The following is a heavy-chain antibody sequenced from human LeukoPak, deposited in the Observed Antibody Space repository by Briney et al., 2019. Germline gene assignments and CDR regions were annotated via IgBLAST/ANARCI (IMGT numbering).Heavy chain of an antibody. V-gene: IGHV4-34*01. CDR1: GGSFSGYY. CDR3: ARLQQLAKLDY. Sequence: SETLSLTCAVYGGSFSGYYWSWIRQPPGKGLERIGEINHSGSTNYNPSLKSRVTISVDKSKNQFSLKLSSVTAADTAVYYCARLQQLAKLDYWGQGTLVTVSS. D-gene: IGHD6-13*01. CDR2: INHSGST. J-gene: IGHJ4*02.